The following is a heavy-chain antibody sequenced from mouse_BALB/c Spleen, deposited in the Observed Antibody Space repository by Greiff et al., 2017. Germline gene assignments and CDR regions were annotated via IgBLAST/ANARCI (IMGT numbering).Heavy chain of an antibody. V-gene: IGHV5-6-5*01. CDR2: IGSGGST. J-gene: IGHJ3*01. CDR3: ARGDGSSYTWFAY. D-gene: IGHD1-1*01. CDR1: GFTFSSYA. Sequence: DVKLVESGGGLVKPGGSLKLSCAASGFTFSSYAMSWVRQTPEKRLEWVASIGSGGSTYYPDSVKGRFTISRDNARNILYLQMSSLRSEDTAMYYCARGDGSSYTWFAYWGQGTLVTVSA.